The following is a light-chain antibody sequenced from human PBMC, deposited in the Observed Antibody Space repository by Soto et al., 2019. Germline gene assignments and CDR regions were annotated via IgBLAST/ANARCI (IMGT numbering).Light chain of an antibody. Sequence: EIVMTQSPATLSVSPLSIATLSCSSSQSISTNLAWYQHRPGQPPSLLIYGAATRATGVPARFSGGGSGTQFTLTITSLQSEDFAVYYCQQYNSWTWTFGQGTKVDIK. CDR1: QSISTN. J-gene: IGKJ1*01. CDR3: QQYNSWTWT. V-gene: IGKV3-15*01. CDR2: GAA.